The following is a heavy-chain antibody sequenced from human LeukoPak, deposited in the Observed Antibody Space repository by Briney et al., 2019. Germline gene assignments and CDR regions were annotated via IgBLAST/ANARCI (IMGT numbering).Heavy chain of an antibody. CDR3: ALSPGYSDYAYYFDY. CDR1: GGSFSGYY. J-gene: IGHJ4*02. V-gene: IGHV4-34*01. D-gene: IGHD5-12*01. CDR2: INHSGST. Sequence: PSETLSLTCAVYGGSFSGYYWSWIRQPPGKGLEWIGEINHSGSTNYNPSLKSRVTISVDTSKNQFSLKLSSVTAADTAVYYCALSPGYSDYAYYFDYWGQGTLVTVSS.